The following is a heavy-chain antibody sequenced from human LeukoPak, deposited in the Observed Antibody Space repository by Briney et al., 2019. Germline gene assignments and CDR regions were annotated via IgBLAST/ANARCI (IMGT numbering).Heavy chain of an antibody. CDR2: INSSGSTI. V-gene: IGHV3-48*03. D-gene: IGHD1-26*01. CDR3: ARDLLFDY. Sequence: QTGGSLRLSCAASGFTFSSYEMNWVRQAPGKGLEWVSYINSSGSTIYYADSVKGRFTIARDNAKNSLYLQMNSLRAEDTAVYYCARDLLFDYWGQGTLVTVSS. CDR1: GFTFSSYE. J-gene: IGHJ4*02.